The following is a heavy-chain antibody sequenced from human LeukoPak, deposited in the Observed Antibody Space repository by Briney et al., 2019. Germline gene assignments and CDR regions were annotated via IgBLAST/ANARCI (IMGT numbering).Heavy chain of an antibody. Sequence: SDTLPLTCTVCGGYISSSSYYWCWIRQPPGKGLLLFGSIYYSGSTYYYPSLKIQVTISVDMSIYQFSLKLRPVTSSDSAVFYCARGDKAMVAFDYWGQGTLVTVSS. CDR1: GGYISSSSYY. D-gene: IGHD5-18*01. CDR2: IYYSGST. J-gene: IGHJ4*02. V-gene: IGHV4-39*07. CDR3: ARGDKAMVAFDY.